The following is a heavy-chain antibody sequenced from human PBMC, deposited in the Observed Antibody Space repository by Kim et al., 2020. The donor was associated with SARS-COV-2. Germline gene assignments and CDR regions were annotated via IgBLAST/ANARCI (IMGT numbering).Heavy chain of an antibody. CDR1: GFTFTHYY. CDR3: VRADPEQHFDY. CDR2: IKPSGDSA. V-gene: IGHV1-46*01. D-gene: IGHD6-13*01. J-gene: IGHJ4*02. Sequence: ASVKVSCKASGFTFTHYYMHWVRQAPGQGLEWMGIIKPSGDSASYAQKFQGRVTMTKDTSTSTVYMELSSLRSDDTAVYYCVRADPEQHFDYWGQGTLVTVSS.